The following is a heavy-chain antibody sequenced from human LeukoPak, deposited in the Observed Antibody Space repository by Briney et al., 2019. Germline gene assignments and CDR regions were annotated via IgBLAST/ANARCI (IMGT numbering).Heavy chain of an antibody. CDR3: VRDRGPLAGGQWWFDP. V-gene: IGHV3-48*03. J-gene: IGHJ5*02. D-gene: IGHD2-8*01. CDR2: ISGSGSTI. Sequence: PGGSLRLSCAASGSTFSRYEMNWIRQAPGQGLEWVAHISGSGSTIYYADSVKDRFTISRDNAKNLLYLQMNSLRVEDTAIYHCVRDRGPLAGGQWWFDPWGQGTLVTVSS. CDR1: GSTFSRYE.